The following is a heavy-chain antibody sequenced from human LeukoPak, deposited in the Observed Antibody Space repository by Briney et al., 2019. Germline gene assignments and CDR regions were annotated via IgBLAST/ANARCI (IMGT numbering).Heavy chain of an antibody. CDR2: IYTRGST. CDR1: GGSINNYY. V-gene: IGHV4-4*07. Sequence: SETLPLTCTVSGGSINNYYWSWIRQPAGKGLEWIGRIYTRGSTNYNPSLKSRVTMSVDTSKNQFSLKLSSVTAADTAVYYCARGRYCSADICSGGDAFDIWGQGTMVSVSS. D-gene: IGHD2-15*01. J-gene: IGHJ3*02. CDR3: ARGRYCSADICSGGDAFDI.